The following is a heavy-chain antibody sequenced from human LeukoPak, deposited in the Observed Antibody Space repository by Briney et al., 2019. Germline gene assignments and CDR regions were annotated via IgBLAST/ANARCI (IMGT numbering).Heavy chain of an antibody. Sequence: GGSLRLSCAASGFTFTNYWMSWVRQAPGTGLEWVANIKQDGNEKYYVDSVRGRFTITRDSAKNSLYLQMNSLRPDDTAIYFCARQEARNYYYEGLDYWGQGNLVTVSS. CDR3: ARQEARNYYYEGLDY. CDR1: GFTFTNYW. V-gene: IGHV3-7*01. D-gene: IGHD3-22*01. J-gene: IGHJ4*02. CDR2: IKQDGNEK.